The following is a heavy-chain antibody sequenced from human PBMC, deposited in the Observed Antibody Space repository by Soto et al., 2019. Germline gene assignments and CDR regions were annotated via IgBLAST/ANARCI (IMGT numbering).Heavy chain of an antibody. CDR3: AHYFYILVDDAFDI. Sequence: QITLKESGPTLVKPTQTLTLTCTFSGFSLSTSGVGVGWIRQPPGKALEWLALIYWDDDKRYSPSLKSRLTIIKDTSKNQVVLTMTNMDPVDTATYYCAHYFYILVDDAFDIWGQGTMVTVSS. CDR1: GFSLSTSGVG. CDR2: IYWDDDK. J-gene: IGHJ3*02. D-gene: IGHD2-8*02. V-gene: IGHV2-5*02.